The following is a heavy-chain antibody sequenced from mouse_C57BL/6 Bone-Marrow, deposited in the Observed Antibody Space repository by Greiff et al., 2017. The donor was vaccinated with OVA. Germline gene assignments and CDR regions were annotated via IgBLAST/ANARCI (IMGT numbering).Heavy chain of an antibody. J-gene: IGHJ4*01. CDR1: GYTFNSYW. Sequence: VQLQQSGTELVKPGASVKLSCKASGYTFNSYWIHWVKKRPGQGLEWIGSINPRNGGNDYREKFKSKATQTVDKSSSTAYMQLSSLSSEESAAYYCARGWLPYAMDYWGQGTSVTVSA. V-gene: IGHV1-53*01. D-gene: IGHD2-3*01. CDR3: ARGWLPYAMDY. CDR2: INPRNGGN.